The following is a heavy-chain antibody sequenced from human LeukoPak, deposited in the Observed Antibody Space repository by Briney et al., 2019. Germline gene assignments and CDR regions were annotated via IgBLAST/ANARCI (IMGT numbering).Heavy chain of an antibody. V-gene: IGHV2-70*11. Sequence: SGPALVKPTQTLALTCTFSGFSLSTSGMCVSWIRQPPGKALEWLARIDWDDAKYYNTSLKTRLTISKDTSKNQVVLTMTNMEPVDTATFYCARTAYCSGGTCSFDYWGQGTLVTVSS. D-gene: IGHD2-15*01. CDR3: ARTAYCSGGTCSFDY. CDR2: IDWDDAK. J-gene: IGHJ4*02. CDR1: GFSLSTSGMC.